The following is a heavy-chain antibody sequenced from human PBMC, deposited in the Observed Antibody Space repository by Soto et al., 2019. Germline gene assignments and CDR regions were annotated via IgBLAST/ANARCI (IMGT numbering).Heavy chain of an antibody. D-gene: IGHD1-1*01. CDR1: GGSISTVGHY. Sequence: SETLSLTCSVSGGSISTVGHYWTWIRQPPGKGLEWIGSIYHTGSTYYSKSLRSRLTMSVDTSKSQFSLRLSSVTAADTAVYYCARATGTLRSRNCDYWGQGSLVTVPQ. CDR2: IYHTGST. J-gene: IGHJ4*02. CDR3: ARATGTLRSRNCDY. V-gene: IGHV4-31*03.